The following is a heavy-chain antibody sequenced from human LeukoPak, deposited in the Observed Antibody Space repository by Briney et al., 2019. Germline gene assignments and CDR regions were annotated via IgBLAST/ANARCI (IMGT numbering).Heavy chain of an antibody. V-gene: IGHV4-39*07. CDR1: GGSISSSSYY. J-gene: IGHJ4*02. CDR2: IYYSGST. Sequence: PSEILSLTCTVSGGSISSSSYYWGWIRQPPGKGLEWIGSIYYSGSTYYNPSLKSRVTISVDTSKNQFSLKLSSVTAADTAVYYCARDRRGDRGATDYWGQGTLVTVSS. CDR3: ARDRRGDRGATDY. D-gene: IGHD1-26*01.